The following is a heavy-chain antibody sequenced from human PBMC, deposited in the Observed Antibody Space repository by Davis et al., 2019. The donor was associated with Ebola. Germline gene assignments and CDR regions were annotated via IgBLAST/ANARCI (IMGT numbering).Heavy chain of an antibody. CDR1: GGSISSGDYY. CDR2: IYYSGST. V-gene: IGHV4-61*08. CDR3: ARDGDS. Sequence: MPGGSLRLSCTVSGGSISSGDYYWSWIRQPPGKGLEWIGYIYYSGSTNYNPSLKSRVTISVDTSKNQFSLKLSSVTAADTAVYYCARDGDSWGQGTLVTVSS. J-gene: IGHJ4*02.